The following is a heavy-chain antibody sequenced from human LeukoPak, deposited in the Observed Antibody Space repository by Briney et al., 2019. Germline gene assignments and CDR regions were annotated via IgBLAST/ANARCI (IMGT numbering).Heavy chain of an antibody. CDR2: ISWNGGKS. J-gene: IGHJ4*02. D-gene: IGHD1-26*01. V-gene: IGHV3-20*04. CDR1: GFTFEDYG. Sequence: PGGSLRLSCEGSGFTFEDYGMNWVRQAPGKGLEWVAYISWNGGKSDYVDSVKGRFTISRDNVKRSLYLQMNSLRAEDTALYYCARPTFLGSSYPDFDYWGQGTLVTVSS. CDR3: ARPTFLGSSYPDFDY.